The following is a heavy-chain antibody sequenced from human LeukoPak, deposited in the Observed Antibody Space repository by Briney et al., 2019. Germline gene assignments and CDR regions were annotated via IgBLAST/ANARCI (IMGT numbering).Heavy chain of an antibody. D-gene: IGHD3-3*01. V-gene: IGHV4-31*03. CDR3: VRGPVLSGYWFFDY. Sequence: ASETLSLTCTVSGGSISSGGYYWSWIRQHPGKGLEWIGYIYYSGSTYYNPSLKSRVTMSVDTSKNQFFLKLSSVTAADTAVYYCVRGPVLSGYWFFDYWGQGTLVTVSS. CDR1: GGSISSGGYY. J-gene: IGHJ4*02. CDR2: IYYSGST.